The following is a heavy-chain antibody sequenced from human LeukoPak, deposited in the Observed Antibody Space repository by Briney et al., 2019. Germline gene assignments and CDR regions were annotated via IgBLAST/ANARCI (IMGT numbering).Heavy chain of an antibody. CDR1: GYTFTSYG. J-gene: IGHJ4*02. CDR3: AREVHYYGSGLLDY. Sequence: ASVKVSCKASGYTFTSYGISWVRQAPGQGLEWMGWISAYNGNTSYAQKLQGRVTMTTDTFTSTAYMELRSLRSDDTAVYYCAREVHYYGSGLLDYWGQGTLVTVSS. V-gene: IGHV1-18*04. CDR2: ISAYNGNT. D-gene: IGHD3-10*01.